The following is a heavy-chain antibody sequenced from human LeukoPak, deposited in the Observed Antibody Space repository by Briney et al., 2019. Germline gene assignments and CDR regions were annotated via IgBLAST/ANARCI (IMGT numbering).Heavy chain of an antibody. CDR3: AREVAAGTLDY. J-gene: IGHJ4*02. CDR2: IYYSGTT. D-gene: IGHD6-13*01. V-gene: IGHV4-59*01. Sequence: SETLSLTCTVSGGSISRYYWSWVRQPPGKGLEWIGYIYYSGTTNYNPSLKSRVSISVDTSKNQFSLKLSSLTAADTAVYYCAREVAAGTLDYWGQGTLVTVSS. CDR1: GGSISRYY.